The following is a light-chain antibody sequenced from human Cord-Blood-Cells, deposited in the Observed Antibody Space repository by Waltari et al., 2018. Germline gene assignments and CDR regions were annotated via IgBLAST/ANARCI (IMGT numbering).Light chain of an antibody. CDR2: QDS. CDR3: HVWDSSTVV. Sequence: SYELTQPPSVSVSPGQAASITCPGDKLGDKYACWYQQKQGQSPVLVIHQDSKRPSGIHERCSGSRSGNTATLTISGTQAMDEADYYCHVWDSSTVVFGGRPKLTVL. J-gene: IGLJ2*01. V-gene: IGLV3-1*01. CDR1: KLGDKY.